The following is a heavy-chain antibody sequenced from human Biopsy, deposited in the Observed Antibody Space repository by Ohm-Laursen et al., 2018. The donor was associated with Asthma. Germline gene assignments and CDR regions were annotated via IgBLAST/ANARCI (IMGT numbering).Heavy chain of an antibody. CDR1: GFTFSSYS. V-gene: IGHV3-7*01. D-gene: IGHD3-3*01. CDR3: ARTFHFWSPYLAEHYQL. Sequence: SLRLSCAASGFTFSSYSMSWVRQVPGQGLEWVANIKHDGSEKNHVDSLKGRFTISRDNAKNLLFLQMNSLRAEDTAVYYCARTFHFWSPYLAEHYQLWGQGTLVTVSS. J-gene: IGHJ1*01. CDR2: IKHDGSEK.